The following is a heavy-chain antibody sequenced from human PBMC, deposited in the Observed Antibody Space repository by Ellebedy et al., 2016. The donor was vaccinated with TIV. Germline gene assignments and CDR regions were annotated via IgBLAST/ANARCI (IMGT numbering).Heavy chain of an antibody. J-gene: IGHJ4*02. D-gene: IGHD2-2*01. CDR2: IHYSGTT. CDR3: ASQPVVVVPPDFDY. Sequence: SETLSLTCTVSGGSISSNSYYWGCIRQPPGKGLEWIGTIHYSGTTYYNPSLKRRVSMSLDTSKNQFSLKLTSVTAADTAVYYCASQPVVVVPPDFDYWGQGALVTVSS. CDR1: GGSISSNSYY. V-gene: IGHV4-39*07.